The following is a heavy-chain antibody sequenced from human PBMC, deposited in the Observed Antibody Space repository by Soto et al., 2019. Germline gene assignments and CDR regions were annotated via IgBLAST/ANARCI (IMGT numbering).Heavy chain of an antibody. V-gene: IGHV3-15*07. D-gene: IGHD3-3*01. Sequence: PGGSLRLSCAASGFTFSNAWMNWVRQAPGKGLEWVGRIKSKTDGGTTDYAAPVKGRFTISRDDSKNTLYLQMNSLKTEDTAVYYCTTVHSGYYDFWSGYYNYYYYYGMDVWGQGT. CDR1: GFTFSNAW. J-gene: IGHJ6*02. CDR3: TTVHSGYYDFWSGYYNYYYYYGMDV. CDR2: IKSKTDGGTT.